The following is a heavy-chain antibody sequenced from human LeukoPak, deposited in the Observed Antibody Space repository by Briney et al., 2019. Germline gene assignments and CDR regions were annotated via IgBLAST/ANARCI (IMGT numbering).Heavy chain of an antibody. CDR2: ISTSSRYI. D-gene: IGHD2-2*01. J-gene: IGHJ5*02. Sequence: GGSLRLSCAASGFTFSSYSMNWVRQAPGKGLEWVSSISTSSRYIYYKDSVRGRFTISRDDAKNSLYLEMNSLRAEDTAVYYCARADCSSSTCYLRRSWFDPWGQGTLVTVSS. CDR3: ARADCSSSTCYLRRSWFDP. V-gene: IGHV3-21*01. CDR1: GFTFSSYS.